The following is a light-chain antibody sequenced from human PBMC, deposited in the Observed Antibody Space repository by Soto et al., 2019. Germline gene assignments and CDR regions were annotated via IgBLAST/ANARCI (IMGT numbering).Light chain of an antibody. Sequence: QSVLTQPASVSGSPGQSITISCTGTSSDVGGYNYVSWYQQHPGKAPKLMIYDVSNRPSGVSNRFSGSKSGNTASLTISGLQAEDEADYYGSSYTSSSFVVFGGGTKLTVL. J-gene: IGLJ2*01. CDR3: SSYTSSSFVV. V-gene: IGLV2-14*01. CDR2: DVS. CDR1: SSDVGGYNY.